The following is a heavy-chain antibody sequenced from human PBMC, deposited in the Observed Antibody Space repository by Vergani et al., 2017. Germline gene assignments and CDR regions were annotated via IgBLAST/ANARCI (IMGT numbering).Heavy chain of an antibody. CDR3: AKEFCGTGNCYGWNHLEV. D-gene: IGHD1-1*01. CDR1: GFTFSSND. J-gene: IGHJ6*04. Sequence: VESGGGLVQPGGSLRLSCTVSGFTFSSNDFHWVRQTAGKGLEWVSSIGVDGDRYYSDSVNGRFTISRDNGQSYLYLDMDNLRVEDTAVYFCAKEFCGTGNCYGWNHLEVWGEGTSVTVSS. CDR2: IGVDGDR. V-gene: IGHV3-13*01.